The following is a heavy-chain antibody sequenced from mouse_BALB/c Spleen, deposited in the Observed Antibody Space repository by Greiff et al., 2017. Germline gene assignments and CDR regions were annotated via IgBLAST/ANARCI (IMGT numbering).Heavy chain of an antibody. CDR3: ARGITTAPAWFAY. J-gene: IGHJ3*01. V-gene: IGHV1-20*02. D-gene: IGHD1-2*01. Sequence: VQLQQSGPELVKPGASVKISCKASGYSFTGYFMNWVMQSHGKSLEWIGRINPYNGDTFYNQKFKGKATLTVDKSSSTAHMELRSLASEDSAVYYCARGITTAPAWFAYWGQGTLVTVSA. CDR1: GYSFTGYF. CDR2: INPYNGDT.